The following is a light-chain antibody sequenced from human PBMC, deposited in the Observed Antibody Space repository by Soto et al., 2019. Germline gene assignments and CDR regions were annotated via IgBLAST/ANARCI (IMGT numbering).Light chain of an antibody. CDR1: QSISSR. CDR3: QQYNSYSRT. Sequence: DIQMTQSPSTLSASVGDRVTITCRASQSISSRLAWYQQKPGKAPKLLIYKASSLESGVPSRFSGSGSGTEFTLTISSLQPDDFATYYCQQYNSYSRTLGQGTKVDIK. CDR2: KAS. V-gene: IGKV1-5*03. J-gene: IGKJ1*01.